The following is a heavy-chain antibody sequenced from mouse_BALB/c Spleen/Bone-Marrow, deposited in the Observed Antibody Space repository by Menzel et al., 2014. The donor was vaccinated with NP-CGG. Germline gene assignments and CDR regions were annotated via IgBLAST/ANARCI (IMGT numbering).Heavy chain of an antibody. Sequence: VQLQQPGPELEKPGASVKISCKASGYSFTGYNMNWVKQYNGQSLEWIGNVDPYYGSPIYNQKFKDKTTLTADKSSSTAYMQLSSLTSEDSAVYYCARYRAFYAMDYWGQGTSVTVSS. D-gene: IGHD3-1*01. V-gene: IGHV1-39*01. J-gene: IGHJ4*01. CDR2: VDPYYGSP. CDR3: ARYRAFYAMDY. CDR1: GYSFTGYN.